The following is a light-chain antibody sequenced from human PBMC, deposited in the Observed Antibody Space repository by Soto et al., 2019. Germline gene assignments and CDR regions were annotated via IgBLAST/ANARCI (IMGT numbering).Light chain of an antibody. J-gene: IGKJ1*01. V-gene: IGKV2-28*01. Sequence: DIVMIQSPVSLPVTPGEPASISCRSSQSLLNSDGNNYLDWYLQKPGQSPQLLIYLCSNRASGVPDRFSGSGSGTDFILKISRVEAEDVGVFYCMQSLQAPRTFGQGTKVEIK. CDR3: MQSLQAPRT. CDR1: QSLLNSDGNNY. CDR2: LCS.